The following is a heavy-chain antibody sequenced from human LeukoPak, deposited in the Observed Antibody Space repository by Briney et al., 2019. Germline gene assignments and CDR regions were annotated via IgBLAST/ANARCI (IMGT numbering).Heavy chain of an antibody. CDR2: INHSGST. CDR1: GGSFSGYY. CDR3: ARSPLARDWFDP. J-gene: IGHJ5*02. V-gene: IGHV4-34*01. D-gene: IGHD3-10*01. Sequence: SETLSLTCVVYGGSFSGYYWSWIRQPPGKGLEWIGEINHSGSTNYNPSLKSRVTISVDTSKNQFSLKLSSVTAADTAVYYCARSPLARDWFDPWGQGTLVTVSS.